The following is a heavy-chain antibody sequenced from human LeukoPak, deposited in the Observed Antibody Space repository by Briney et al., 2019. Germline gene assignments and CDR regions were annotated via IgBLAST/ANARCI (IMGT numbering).Heavy chain of an antibody. J-gene: IGHJ4*02. Sequence: SQTLLLTSAISGDNISSNSAAWNWSRQSPSTGLEWLGRTYYRSKRYNNYAVSVKSPITINPDTSKNQSSLQLNSVAPEDKAVYYCARGGGVFDYWGQGTLVTVYS. CDR2: TYYRSKRYN. V-gene: IGHV6-1*01. CDR3: ARGGGVFDY. CDR1: GDNISSNSAA.